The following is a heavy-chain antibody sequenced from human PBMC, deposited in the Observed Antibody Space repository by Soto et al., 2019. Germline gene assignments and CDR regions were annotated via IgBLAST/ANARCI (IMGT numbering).Heavy chain of an antibody. Sequence: QVQLVQSGPEVKMPGSSVKVSCKASGDTFNSYTINWVRQAPGQGLQWMGRTIPILAMSNYALKFQGRVTISADNSTPTDYIEITLPRSADTAVYYCAASCGSGSRAFDYWGQGTLVTVST. V-gene: IGHV1-69*02. D-gene: IGHD3-10*01. J-gene: IGHJ4*02. CDR2: TIPILAMS. CDR1: GDTFNSYT. CDR3: AASCGSGSRAFDY.